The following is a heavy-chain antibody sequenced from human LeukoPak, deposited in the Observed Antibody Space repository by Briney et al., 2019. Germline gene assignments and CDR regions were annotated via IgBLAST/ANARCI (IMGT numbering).Heavy chain of an antibody. CDR1: GGSISNTNW. J-gene: IGHJ3*01. CDR3: ARPSLDYGGIDAFDF. Sequence: SGTLSLTCGVSGGSISNTNWWTWVRQPPGKGLEWIGEVNLQGSTNYNPSLKSRVTISVDTSKNQFSLKLSSVTAADTAVYYCARPSLDYGGIDAFDFWGQGTLVTVSS. CDR2: VNLQGST. D-gene: IGHD4-23*01. V-gene: IGHV4-4*02.